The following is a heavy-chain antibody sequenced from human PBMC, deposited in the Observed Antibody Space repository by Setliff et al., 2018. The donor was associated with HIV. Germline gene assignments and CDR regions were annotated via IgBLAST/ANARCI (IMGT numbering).Heavy chain of an antibody. D-gene: IGHD4-4*01. V-gene: IGHV3-15*01. CDR1: GLTFKTAW. CDR2: IKGKVSGETA. Sequence: GGSLRLSCVASGLTFKTAWMGWVRQAPGKGLEWVGRIKGKVSGETADYAAPVTGRFTISRDDSRNMVFLQMNSLKSDDTAVYYCTTENHSYCGRGTLVTVSS. J-gene: IGHJ4*02. CDR3: TTENHSY.